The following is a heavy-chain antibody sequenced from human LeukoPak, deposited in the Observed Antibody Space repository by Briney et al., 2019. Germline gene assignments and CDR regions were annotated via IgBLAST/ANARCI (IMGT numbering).Heavy chain of an antibody. CDR2: IFYSGST. J-gene: IGHJ4*02. V-gene: IGHV4-30-4*01. D-gene: IGHD3-22*01. CDR3: ASFTYYDTDMGGAAFDY. CDR1: GGSISSGDYY. Sequence: SETLSLTCTVSGGSISSGDYYWSWIRQPPGKGLEWIGYIFYSGSTYYNPSLKSRVTMSVDTSKNQFSLKLTVTAADTAVYYCASFTYYDTDMGGAAFDYWGQGTLVTVSS.